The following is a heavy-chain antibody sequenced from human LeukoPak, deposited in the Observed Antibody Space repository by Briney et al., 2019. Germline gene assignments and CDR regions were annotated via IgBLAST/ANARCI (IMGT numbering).Heavy chain of an antibody. V-gene: IGHV1-2*02. J-gene: IGHJ4*02. Sequence: ASVKVSCKASGYTFTGYYMHWVRQAHGQGLEWMGWINPNSGGTNYAQKFQGRVTMTRDTSTSTVYMELSSLRSEDTAVYYCARSTVVTSVFDYWGQGTLVTVSS. D-gene: IGHD4-23*01. CDR2: INPNSGGT. CDR3: ARSTVVTSVFDY. CDR1: GYTFTGYY.